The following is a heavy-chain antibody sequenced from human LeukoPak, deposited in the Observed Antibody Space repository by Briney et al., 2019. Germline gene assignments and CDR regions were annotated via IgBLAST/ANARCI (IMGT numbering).Heavy chain of an antibody. V-gene: IGHV4-59*08. Sequence: SETLSLTCTVSGGSISSYYWSWIRQPPGKGLEWIGYIYYSGSTNYNPSLKSRVTISVDTSKNQFSLKLSSVTAADTAVYYCARDLYPGAFDYWGQGTLVTVSS. D-gene: IGHD2-2*02. CDR3: ARDLYPGAFDY. J-gene: IGHJ4*02. CDR1: GGSISSYY. CDR2: IYYSGST.